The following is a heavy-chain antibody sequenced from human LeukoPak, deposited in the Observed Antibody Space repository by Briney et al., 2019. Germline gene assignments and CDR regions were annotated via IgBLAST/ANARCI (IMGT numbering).Heavy chain of an antibody. CDR3: ATGHYGDYA. D-gene: IGHD4-17*01. CDR1: GFTFTSYW. V-gene: IGHV3-7*01. Sequence: GGSLRLSCAAPGFTFTSYWMTWFRQAPGQGLEWVGNIKQDGSEKYYADSVNGRFTISRDNAKNSLYLQMNSLRAEDTAVYYCATGHYGDYAWGQGTLVTVSS. J-gene: IGHJ5*02. CDR2: IKQDGSEK.